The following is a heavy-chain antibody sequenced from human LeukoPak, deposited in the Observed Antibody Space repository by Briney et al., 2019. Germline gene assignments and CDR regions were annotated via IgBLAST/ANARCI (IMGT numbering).Heavy chain of an antibody. Sequence: GGSLRLSYAASGFTFNTHGMHWVRQASGKGLEWVAAIWFDGSVKHYSDAVKGRFTISRDNSLNTLYLQMNSLRVEDTAIYYCAKDTAVQFLEPAFWGQGTLVTVSS. CDR1: GFTFNTHG. CDR2: IWFDGSVK. CDR3: AKDTAVQFLEPAF. D-gene: IGHD3-3*01. V-gene: IGHV3-33*06. J-gene: IGHJ4*02.